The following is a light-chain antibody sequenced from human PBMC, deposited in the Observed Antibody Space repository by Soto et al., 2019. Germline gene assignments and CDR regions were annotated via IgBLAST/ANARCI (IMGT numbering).Light chain of an antibody. J-gene: IGKJ5*01. Sequence: EIVLTQSPGTLSLSPGERATLSCRASQSVSSSYFAWYQQKPGQAPRLLIYGASSRATGIPDRFSGSGSGTDFTLTISRLEPEDLAVYYCQQYGSSPLVTFGQGTRLAIK. CDR3: QQYGSSPLVT. CDR1: QSVSSSY. V-gene: IGKV3-20*01. CDR2: GAS.